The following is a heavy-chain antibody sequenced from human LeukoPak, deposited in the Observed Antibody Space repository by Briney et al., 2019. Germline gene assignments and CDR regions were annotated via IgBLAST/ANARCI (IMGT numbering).Heavy chain of an antibody. Sequence: ASVKVSCKASGYTFTSYGISWVRQAPGQGLEWMGIINPSGGSTSYAQKFQGRVTMTRDTSTSTVYIELSSLRSEDTAVYYCAREIVVVPAANDWFDPWGQGTLVTVSS. CDR1: GYTFTSYG. D-gene: IGHD2-2*01. CDR3: AREIVVVPAANDWFDP. CDR2: INPSGGST. J-gene: IGHJ5*02. V-gene: IGHV1-46*01.